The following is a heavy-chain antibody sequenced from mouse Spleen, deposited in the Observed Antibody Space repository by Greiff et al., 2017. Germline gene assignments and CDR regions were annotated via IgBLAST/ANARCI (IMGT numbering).Heavy chain of an antibody. Sequence: QVQLKESGAELVRPGASVTLSCKASGYTFTDYEMHWVKQTPVHGLEWIGAIDPETGGTAYNQKFKGKATLTADKSSSTAYMELRSLTSEDSAVYYCTRIRWYFDYWGQGTTLTVSS. J-gene: IGHJ2*01. V-gene: IGHV1-15*01. CDR3: TRIRWYFDY. D-gene: IGHD1-1*02. CDR1: GYTFTDYE. CDR2: IDPETGGT.